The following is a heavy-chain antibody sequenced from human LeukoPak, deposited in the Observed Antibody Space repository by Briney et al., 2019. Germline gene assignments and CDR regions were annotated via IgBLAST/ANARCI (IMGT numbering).Heavy chain of an antibody. CDR2: ISGSGGST. CDR1: GFTFSSYA. J-gene: IGHJ4*02. Sequence: GGSLRLSCAASGFTFSSYAMSWVRQAPGKGLEWVSAISGSGGSTYYADSVKGRFTISRDNSKNTLYLRMNSLRAEDTAVYYCAKEGGSSGWPSPIDYWGQGTLVTVSS. V-gene: IGHV3-23*01. D-gene: IGHD6-19*01. CDR3: AKEGGSSGWPSPIDY.